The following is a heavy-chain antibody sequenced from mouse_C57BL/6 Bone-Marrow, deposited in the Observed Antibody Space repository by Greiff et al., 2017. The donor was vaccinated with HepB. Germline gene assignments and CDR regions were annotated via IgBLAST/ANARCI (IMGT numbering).Heavy chain of an antibody. CDR2: IYPGSGNT. D-gene: IGHD2-12*01. J-gene: IGHJ3*01. CDR1: GYTFTDYY. Sequence: VQLQQSGAELVRPGASVKLSCKASGYTFTDYYINWVKQRPGQGLEWIARIYPGSGNTYYNEKFKGKATLTAEKSSSTAYMQLSSLTSEDSAVYFCARSYYSPFAYWGQGTLVTVSA. V-gene: IGHV1-76*01. CDR3: ARSYYSPFAY.